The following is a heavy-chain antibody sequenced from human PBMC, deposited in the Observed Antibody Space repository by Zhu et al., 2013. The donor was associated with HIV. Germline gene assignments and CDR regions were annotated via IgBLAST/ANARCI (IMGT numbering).Heavy chain of an antibody. V-gene: IGHV1-69*01. J-gene: IGHJ4*02. CDR3: AKSRTSVTTFDY. Sequence: QVQLVQSGAEVKKPGSSVTASCKASGGTFSSFAISWVRQAPGQGLEWVGGIIPFFGTTNYAQKFQGRVTITADESTSTVYMELSSLRSEDTAVYYCAKSRTSVTTFDYWGQGTLVTVSS. D-gene: IGHD4-4*01. CDR1: GGTFSSFA. CDR2: IIPFFGTT.